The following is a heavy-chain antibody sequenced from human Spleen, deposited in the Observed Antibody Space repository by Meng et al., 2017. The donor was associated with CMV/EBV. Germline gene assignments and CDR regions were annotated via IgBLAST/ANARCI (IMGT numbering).Heavy chain of an antibody. D-gene: IGHD3-16*01. CDR2: INPSGGST. CDR3: AIWGAASPDYYYGMDV. J-gene: IGHJ6*02. V-gene: IGHV1-46*01. Sequence: ASVKVSCKASGYTFTSFYMHWVRQAPGQGLEWMGMINPSGGSTKYAQKFQGRVTITTDESTSTAYMELSSLRSEDTAVYYCAIWGAASPDYYYGMDVWGQGTTVTVSS. CDR1: GYTFTSFY.